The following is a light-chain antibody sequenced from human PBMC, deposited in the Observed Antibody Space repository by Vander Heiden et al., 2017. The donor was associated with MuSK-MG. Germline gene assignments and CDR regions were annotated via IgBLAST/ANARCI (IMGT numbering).Light chain of an antibody. CDR2: KDS. CDR3: QAWDSSTVV. CDR1: KLGDKY. V-gene: IGLV3-1*01. J-gene: IGLJ2*01. Sequence: SYELTQPPSVSVSPRQTASIPCSGEKLGDKYACWYQQKPGKSPVLVIHKDSKRPSGIPERFSGSNSGNTATLTISGTQAMDEADYYCQAWDSSTVVFGGGTKLTVL.